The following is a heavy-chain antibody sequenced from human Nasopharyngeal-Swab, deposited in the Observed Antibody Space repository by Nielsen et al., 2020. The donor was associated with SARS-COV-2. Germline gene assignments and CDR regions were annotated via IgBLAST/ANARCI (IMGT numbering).Heavy chain of an antibody. Sequence: GESLKISCAASGFTFSSYWMHWVRQAPGKGLVWVSRINSDWSSTSYADSVKGRFTISRDNAKNTLYLQMNSLSAEDTAVYYCARVSRFGELLWGGIPFDAFDIWGQGTMVTVSS. CDR3: ARVSRFGELLWGGIPFDAFDI. V-gene: IGHV3-74*01. CDR2: INSDWSST. D-gene: IGHD3-10*01. CDR1: GFTFSSYW. J-gene: IGHJ3*02.